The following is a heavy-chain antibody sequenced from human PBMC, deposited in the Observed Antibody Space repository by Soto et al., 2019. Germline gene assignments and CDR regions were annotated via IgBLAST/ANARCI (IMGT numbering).Heavy chain of an antibody. CDR1: GYTFSAYT. CDR2: INAGSGNT. Sequence: ASVKVSCKATGYTFSAYTMNWVRQAPGQSLEWMGWINAGSGNTKYSQNFQGRVSITGDTSASTVYMELTGLTSEDTAAYYCARDTETLGPRANDALDIWGQGTMVTVS. V-gene: IGHV1-3*01. D-gene: IGHD3-3*02. CDR3: ARDTETLGPRANDALDI. J-gene: IGHJ3*02.